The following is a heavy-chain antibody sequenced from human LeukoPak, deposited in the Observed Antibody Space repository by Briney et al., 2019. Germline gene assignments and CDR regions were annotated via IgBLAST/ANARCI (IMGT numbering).Heavy chain of an antibody. CDR3: TSSYLHYNWIDELRFDY. CDR1: GGSISSYY. V-gene: IGHV4-59*08. D-gene: IGHD1-1*01. J-gene: IGHJ4*02. Sequence: SETLSLTCTVSGGSISSYYWSWIRQPPGKGLEWIGYIYYSGSTNYNPSLKSRVTISVDTSKNQFSLKLSSVTAADTAVYYCTSSYLHYNWIDELRFDYWGQGTLVTVSS. CDR2: IYYSGST.